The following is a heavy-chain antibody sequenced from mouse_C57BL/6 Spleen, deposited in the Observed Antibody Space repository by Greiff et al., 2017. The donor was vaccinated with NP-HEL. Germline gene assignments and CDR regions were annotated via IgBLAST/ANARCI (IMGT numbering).Heavy chain of an antibody. CDR3: ARYYGYDEYAMDY. D-gene: IGHD2-2*01. Sequence: VQLVESGPELVKPGASVKISCKASGYAFSSSWMNWVKQRPGKGLEWIGRIYPGDGDTNYNGKFKGKATLTADKSSSTAYMQLSSLTSEDSAVYFCARYYGYDEYAMDYWGQGTSVTVSS. CDR1: GYAFSSSW. CDR2: IYPGDGDT. V-gene: IGHV1-82*01. J-gene: IGHJ4*01.